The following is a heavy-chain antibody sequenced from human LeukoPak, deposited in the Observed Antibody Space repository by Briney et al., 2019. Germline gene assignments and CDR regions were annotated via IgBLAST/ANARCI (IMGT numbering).Heavy chain of an antibody. V-gene: IGHV3-74*01. CDR3: ARGARGSGTASDY. J-gene: IGHJ4*02. CDR2: INSDGSST. CDR1: GFTFSSYW. D-gene: IGHD3-10*01. Sequence: GGSLRLSCAASGFTFSSYWMHWVRQAPGKGLVWVSRINSDGSSTNYADSVKGRFTISRDNAKNTLHLQMNSLRAEDTAVYYCARGARGSGTASDYWGQGTLVTVSS.